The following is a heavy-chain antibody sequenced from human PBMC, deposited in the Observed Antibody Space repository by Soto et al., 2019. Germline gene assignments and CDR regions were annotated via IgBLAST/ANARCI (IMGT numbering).Heavy chain of an antibody. J-gene: IGHJ4*02. D-gene: IGHD6-19*01. CDR1: GGSISSGGYS. CDR3: ARTSPVAGGFDY. CDR2: IYHSGST. Sequence: SETLSLTCAVSGGSISSGGYSCNWIRQPPGKGLEWIGYIYHSGSTYYNPSLKSRVTISVDRSKNQFSLKLTSVTAADTAVYYCARTSPVAGGFDYWGQGTLVTVSS. V-gene: IGHV4-30-2*02.